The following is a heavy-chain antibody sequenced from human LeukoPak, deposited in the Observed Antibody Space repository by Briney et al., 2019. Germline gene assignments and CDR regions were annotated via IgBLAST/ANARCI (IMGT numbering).Heavy chain of an antibody. Sequence: GGSLRLSCVGSGFSFSSYGMTWVRQAPGEGLEWVSAISGSGGSTYYADSVKGRFTISRDNSKNTLYLQMDSLRAEDTAVYYCAKVDGSGSYRYYWGQGTLVTVSS. CDR1: GFSFSSYG. J-gene: IGHJ4*02. CDR3: AKVDGSGSYRYY. V-gene: IGHV3-23*01. CDR2: ISGSGGST. D-gene: IGHD3-10*01.